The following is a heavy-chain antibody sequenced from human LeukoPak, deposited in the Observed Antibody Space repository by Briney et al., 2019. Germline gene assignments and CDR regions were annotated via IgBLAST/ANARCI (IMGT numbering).Heavy chain of an antibody. Sequence: PGGSLRLSCAASGFTFSSYWMHWVRRAPGKGLVWVSRINSDGSSTSYADSVKGRFTISRDNAKNTLYLQMNSLRAEDTAVYYCARDDLAYCGGDCLIDYWGQGTLVTVSS. CDR1: GFTFSSYW. V-gene: IGHV3-74*01. CDR3: ARDDLAYCGGDCLIDY. J-gene: IGHJ4*02. CDR2: INSDGSST. D-gene: IGHD2-21*02.